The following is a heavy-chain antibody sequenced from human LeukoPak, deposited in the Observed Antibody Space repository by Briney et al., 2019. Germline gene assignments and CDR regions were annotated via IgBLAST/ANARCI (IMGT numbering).Heavy chain of an antibody. D-gene: IGHD6-19*01. CDR3: TRGLGGWGLDY. CDR2: VGTAGDS. Sequence: SGGSLRLSCAAPGFIFRNYDMHWVRQAPGKGLEWVSVVGTAGDSYYPASVKGRFTISRENAKNSLYLQMNSLRAGDTAVYYCTRGLGGWGLDYWGQGTLVTVSS. CDR1: GFIFRNYD. V-gene: IGHV3-13*04. J-gene: IGHJ4*02.